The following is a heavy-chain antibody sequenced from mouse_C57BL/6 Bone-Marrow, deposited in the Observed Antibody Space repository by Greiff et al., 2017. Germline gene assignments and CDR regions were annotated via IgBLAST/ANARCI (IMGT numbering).Heavy chain of an antibody. CDR1: GFTFSSYA. Sequence: EVKVVESGGGLVKPGGSLKLSCAASGFTFSSYAMSWVRQTPEKRLEWVATISDGGSYTYYPDNVKGRFTISRDNAKNNLYLQMSHLKSEDTAMYYCARLGHWYFDVWGTGTTVTVSS. V-gene: IGHV5-4*03. CDR3: ARLGHWYFDV. CDR2: ISDGGSYT. J-gene: IGHJ1*03.